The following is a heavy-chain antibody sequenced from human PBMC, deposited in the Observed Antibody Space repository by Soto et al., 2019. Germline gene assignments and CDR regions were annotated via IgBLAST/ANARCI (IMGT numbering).Heavy chain of an antibody. CDR2: ITPVLGTA. CDR1: ADTFNSYS. J-gene: IGHJ5*02. CDR3: ARSLEGTTVTNWFDP. V-gene: IGHV1-69*01. Sequence: QVQLVQSGAEVKMPGSSVKVSCKASADTFNSYSLSWLRQAPGQRLEWMGGITPVLGTADYAQSLEDRVTITADALTSTVYMELSSLRSDDTAVYYCARSLEGTTVTNWFDPCGQGALVTVSS. D-gene: IGHD4-17*01.